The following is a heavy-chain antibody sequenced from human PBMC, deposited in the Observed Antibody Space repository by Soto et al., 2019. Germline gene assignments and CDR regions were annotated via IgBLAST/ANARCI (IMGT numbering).Heavy chain of an antibody. D-gene: IGHD6-19*01. CDR3: ARGGPAIAVAEY. V-gene: IGHV3-30-3*01. J-gene: IGHJ4*01. CDR1: GFTFNSYA. CDR2: TSYDGSNT. Sequence: PGGSLRLSCAASGFTFNSYAIHWVRQAPGKGLEWVAVTSYDGSNTYYADSVKGRLTISRDNSKNSVYVQMNSLRPEDTAVYYCARGGPAIAVAEYWGHGPLVRVSS.